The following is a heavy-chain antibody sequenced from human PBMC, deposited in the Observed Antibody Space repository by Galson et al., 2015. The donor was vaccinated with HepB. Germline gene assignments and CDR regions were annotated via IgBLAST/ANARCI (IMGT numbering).Heavy chain of an antibody. CDR2: ISAYNGNT. D-gene: IGHD1-26*01. J-gene: IGHJ3*02. CDR1: GYTFTSYG. CDR3: ARRPIVGATTPGAFDI. Sequence: SVKVSCKASGYTFTSYGISWVRQAPGQGLEWMGWISAYNGNTNYAQKLQGRVTMTTDTSTSTAYMELRSLRSDDTAVYYCARRPIVGATTPGAFDIWGQGTMVTVSS. V-gene: IGHV1-18*04.